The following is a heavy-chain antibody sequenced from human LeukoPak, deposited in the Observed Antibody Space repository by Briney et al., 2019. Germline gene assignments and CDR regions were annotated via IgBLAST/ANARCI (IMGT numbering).Heavy chain of an antibody. Sequence: GGSLRLSCAASGFTFANYAMSWVRQAPGKGLEWVSYISTSGTTIYYADSVKGRFTISRDNAKNSLYLQMNSLRAEDTTIYYCARYYYGFDYWGQGTLVTISS. CDR1: GFTFANYA. CDR2: ISTSGTTI. CDR3: ARYYYGFDY. D-gene: IGHD3-10*01. J-gene: IGHJ4*02. V-gene: IGHV3-48*03.